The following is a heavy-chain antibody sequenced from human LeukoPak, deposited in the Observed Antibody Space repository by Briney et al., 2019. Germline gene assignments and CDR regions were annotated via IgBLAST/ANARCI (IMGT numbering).Heavy chain of an antibody. CDR2: IYYSGST. V-gene: IGHV4-59*01. CDR3: AREVGYSYGEVDY. J-gene: IGHJ4*02. CDR1: GGSISSYY. D-gene: IGHD5-18*01. Sequence: SETLSLTCTVPGGSISSYYWSWIRQPPGKGLEWIGYIYYSGSTNYNPSLKSRVTISVDTSKNQFSLKLSSVTAADTAVYYCAREVGYSYGEVDYWGQGTLVTVSS.